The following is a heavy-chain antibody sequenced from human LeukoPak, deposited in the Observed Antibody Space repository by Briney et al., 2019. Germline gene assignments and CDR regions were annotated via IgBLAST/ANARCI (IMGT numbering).Heavy chain of an antibody. D-gene: IGHD6-25*01. V-gene: IGHV3-74*01. CDR2: INGDGSGT. J-gene: IGHJ4*02. CDR1: GFTFSSYA. CDR3: AREGSGTFAY. Sequence: GGSLRLSCAASGFTFSSYAMSWVRQAPGKGLVWVSGINGDGSGTSNAGSVKGRFTISRDNAKNTLSLQINSLRAEDTAVYYCAREGSGTFAYWGQGTLVTVSS.